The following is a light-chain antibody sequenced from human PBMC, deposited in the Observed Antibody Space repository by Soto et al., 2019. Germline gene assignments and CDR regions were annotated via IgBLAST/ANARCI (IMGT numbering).Light chain of an antibody. CDR3: QHYNNWLGT. Sequence: EIVMTQSPATLSVSRGESATLSCRANQAISSNLAWYQQKPGQAPRLLIYGASTRATGIPARFSGSGSGTEFTLTISSLQSEDFAVYYCQHYNNWLGTFGGGTKVEIK. J-gene: IGKJ4*01. CDR1: QAISSN. CDR2: GAS. V-gene: IGKV3-15*01.